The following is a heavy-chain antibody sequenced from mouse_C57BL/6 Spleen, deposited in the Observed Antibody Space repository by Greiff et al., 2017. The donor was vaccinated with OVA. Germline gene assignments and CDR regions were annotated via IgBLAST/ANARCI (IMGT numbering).Heavy chain of an antibody. V-gene: IGHV14-1*01. CDR2: IDPEDGDT. Sequence: VQLKHSGAELVRPGASVKLSCTASGFNIKDYYMHWVKQRPEQGLEWIGRIDPEDGDTEYAPKFQGKATMTADTSSNTAYLQLSSLTSEDTAVYYCTLSTMVTPFDYWGQGTTLTVSS. J-gene: IGHJ2*01. D-gene: IGHD2-2*01. CDR1: GFNIKDYY. CDR3: TLSTMVTPFDY.